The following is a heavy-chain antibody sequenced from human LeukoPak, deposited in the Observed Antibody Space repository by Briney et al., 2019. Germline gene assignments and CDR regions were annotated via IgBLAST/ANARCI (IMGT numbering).Heavy chain of an antibody. V-gene: IGHV4-4*02. D-gene: IGHD3-3*01. CDR3: ARDHLANLASRLFDP. Sequence: SGTLSLTCAVSGGSISSSNWWSWVRQPPGKGLEWIGEIYHSGSTNYNPSLKSRVTISVDTSKNHFSLKLNSVTAADTAVYYCARDHLANLASRLFDPWGQGTLVTVSS. CDR1: GGSISSSNW. CDR2: IYHSGST. J-gene: IGHJ5*02.